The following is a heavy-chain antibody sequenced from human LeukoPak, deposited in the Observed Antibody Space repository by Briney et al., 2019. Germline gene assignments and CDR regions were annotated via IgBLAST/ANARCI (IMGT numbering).Heavy chain of an antibody. Sequence: ASVKVSCKASGYTFTSYTMNWVRQAPGQGLEWMGWISTNHGNRNYAQKFQGRVTMTTDTSTTTAYMELTSLRSDDTAVYYCARFYFDISGYQKMDYWGQGTLVTVPS. D-gene: IGHD3-22*01. CDR2: ISTNHGNR. V-gene: IGHV1-18*01. J-gene: IGHJ4*02. CDR3: ARFYFDISGYQKMDY. CDR1: GYTFTSYT.